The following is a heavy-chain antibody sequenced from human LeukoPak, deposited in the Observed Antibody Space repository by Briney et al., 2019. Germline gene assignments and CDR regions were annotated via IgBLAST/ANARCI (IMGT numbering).Heavy chain of an antibody. V-gene: IGHV1-2*02. CDR3: ARAYCSSTSCYTAGY. D-gene: IGHD2-2*02. CDR2: INPNSGGT. J-gene: IGHJ4*02. CDR1: GYTFTGYY. Sequence: GASVKVSCKASGYTFTGYYMHWVRQAPGQGLEWMGWINPNSGGTNYAQKFQGRVTMTRDTSISTAYMELGRLRFDDSAVYYCARAYCSSTSCYTAGYWGQGTLVTVSS.